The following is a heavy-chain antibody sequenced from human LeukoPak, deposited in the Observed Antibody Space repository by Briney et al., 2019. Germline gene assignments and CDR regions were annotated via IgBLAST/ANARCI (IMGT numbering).Heavy chain of an antibody. J-gene: IGHJ4*02. V-gene: IGHV3-30*02. D-gene: IGHD2-15*01. Sequence: DSVKGQFTISRDNSKNTLYLQMNSLRAEDTAVYYCAKGCDNFDYWGQGTLVTVSS. CDR3: AKGCDNFDY.